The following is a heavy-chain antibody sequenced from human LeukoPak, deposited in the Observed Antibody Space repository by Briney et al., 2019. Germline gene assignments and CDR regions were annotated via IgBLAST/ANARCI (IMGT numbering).Heavy chain of an antibody. J-gene: IGHJ5*02. CDR3: ARLGIVVVPAAIRSWFDP. CDR1: GGSFSGYY. Sequence: SETLSLTCAVYGGSFSGYYWSWIRQPPGKGLEWIGEINHSGSTNYNPSLKSRVTISVDTSKNQFSLKLSSVTAADTAVYYCARLGIVVVPAAIRSWFDPRGQGTLVTVSS. CDR2: INHSGST. D-gene: IGHD2-2*02. V-gene: IGHV4-34*01.